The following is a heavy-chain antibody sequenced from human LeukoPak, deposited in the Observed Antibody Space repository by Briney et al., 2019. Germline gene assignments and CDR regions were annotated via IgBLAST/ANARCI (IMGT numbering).Heavy chain of an antibody. CDR3: AIIPSYGEGFDC. Sequence: ASVKVSCKASGYTFTGYYMHWVRQAPGQGLEWMGWINPNSGGTNYAQKFQGRVNMTRDTSISTAYMKLSRLRSDDTAVYYCAIIPSYGEGFDCWGQGTLVTVSS. CDR1: GYTFTGYY. CDR2: INPNSGGT. V-gene: IGHV1-2*02. J-gene: IGHJ4*02. D-gene: IGHD4-17*01.